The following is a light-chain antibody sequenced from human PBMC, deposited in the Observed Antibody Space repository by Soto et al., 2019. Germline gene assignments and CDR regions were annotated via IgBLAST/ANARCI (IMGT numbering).Light chain of an antibody. CDR2: DAS. Sequence: DSQMTQSPSTLSASVGDRVTITCRASQSGNNYLAWYQQKPGKAPNLQIYDASSLESGVPSRFSGSGSVTDFTLTICGLQPDDFATYYCQQYDSYSTSGQGTKLEIK. CDR3: QQYDSYST. V-gene: IGKV1-5*01. CDR1: QSGNNY. J-gene: IGKJ2*01.